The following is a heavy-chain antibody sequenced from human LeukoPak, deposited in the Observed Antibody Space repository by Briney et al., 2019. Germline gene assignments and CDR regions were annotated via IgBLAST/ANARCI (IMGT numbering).Heavy chain of an antibody. Sequence: PSETLSLTCTVSDDSITMYYWTWIRQPPGKGLEWIGYVDHTGSTKFNPSLNGRVSISRDTSNNFFSLKLSSVTAADTAVYYCARAYYYDSSGLSWFDPWGQGTLVTVSS. CDR3: ARAYYYDSSGLSWFDP. V-gene: IGHV4-59*01. CDR1: DDSITMYY. J-gene: IGHJ5*02. D-gene: IGHD3-22*01. CDR2: VDHTGST.